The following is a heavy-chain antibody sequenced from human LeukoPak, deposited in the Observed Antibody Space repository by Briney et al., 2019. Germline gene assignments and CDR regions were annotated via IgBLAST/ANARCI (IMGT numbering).Heavy chain of an antibody. CDR1: GFTVSSNY. D-gene: IGHD2-2*01. J-gene: IGHJ4*02. Sequence: GGSLRLSCAASGFTVSSNYMSWVRQAPGKGLEWVSVIYSVGSTYYADSVNGRFTISRDNSKNTLYLQMNSLRAEDTAVYYCARVYCSGTSCPLDYWGQGTLVTVSS. CDR2: IYSVGST. CDR3: ARVYCSGTSCPLDY. V-gene: IGHV3-53*01.